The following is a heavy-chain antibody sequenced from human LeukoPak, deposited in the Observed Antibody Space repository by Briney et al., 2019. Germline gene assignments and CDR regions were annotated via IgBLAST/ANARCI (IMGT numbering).Heavy chain of an antibody. CDR2: IYYSGST. CDR1: SGSISSGGYY. J-gene: IGHJ4*02. D-gene: IGHD1-26*01. Sequence: SETLPLTCTVSSGSISSGGYYWSWIRQHPGKGLEWIGYIYYSGSTYYNPSLKSRVTISVDTSKNQFSLKLSSVTAADTAVYYCARVGGSYFPFDYWGQGTLVTVSS. V-gene: IGHV4-31*03. CDR3: ARVGGSYFPFDY.